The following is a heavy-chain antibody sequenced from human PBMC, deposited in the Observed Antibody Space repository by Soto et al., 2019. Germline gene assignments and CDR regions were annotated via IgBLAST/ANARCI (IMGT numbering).Heavy chain of an antibody. CDR3: ARDLVRATHFVY. V-gene: IGHV4-59*01. CDR1: SISTYY. D-gene: IGHD1-26*01. Sequence: QVQLQESGPGLVKPSETLSLTCTVGSISTYYWNWIRQTPGKGLEWIGYIYYIGRTNYNPSLKSRVTMFIDTSKNQFSLKLTSLTAADTAVYYCARDLVRATHFVYWGQGALVTVSS. CDR2: IYYIGRT. J-gene: IGHJ4*02.